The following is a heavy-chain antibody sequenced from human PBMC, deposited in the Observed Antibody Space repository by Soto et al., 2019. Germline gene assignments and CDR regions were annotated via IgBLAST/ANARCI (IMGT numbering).Heavy chain of an antibody. D-gene: IGHD6-13*01. CDR1: GYTLAELS. Sequence: GVSVKVSCEVSGYTLAELSMHWVRQAPGKGLEWMGGFDPEDGETIYAQKFQGRVTMTEDTSTDTAYMELSSLRSEDTAVYYCATKGRWYVGYYYCGMDVWGQGTTVTVSS. J-gene: IGHJ6*02. CDR3: ATKGRWYVGYYYCGMDV. V-gene: IGHV1-24*01. CDR2: FDPEDGET.